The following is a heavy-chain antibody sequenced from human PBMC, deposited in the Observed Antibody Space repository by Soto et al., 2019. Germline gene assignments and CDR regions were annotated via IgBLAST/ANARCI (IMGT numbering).Heavy chain of an antibody. V-gene: IGHV3-23*01. D-gene: IGHD4-4*01. CDR3: ATATVTTLLWWYFDL. J-gene: IGHJ2*01. Sequence: EVQLLESGGGSVQPGGSLRLSCAASGFTFSSYAMSWVRQAPGKGLEWVSAISGSGGSTYYADSVKGRFTISRDNSKNTLYLQMNSLRAEDTAVYYCATATVTTLLWWYFDLWGRGTLVTVSS. CDR1: GFTFSSYA. CDR2: ISGSGGST.